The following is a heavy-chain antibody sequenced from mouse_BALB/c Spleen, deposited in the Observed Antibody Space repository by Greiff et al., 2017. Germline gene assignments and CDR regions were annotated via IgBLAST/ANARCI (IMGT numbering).Heavy chain of an antibody. J-gene: IGHJ4*01. Sequence: EVNVVESGGGLVKPGGSLKLSCAASGFTFSDYYMYWVRQTPEKRLEWVATISDGGSYTYYPDSVKGRFTIARDNAKNNLYLQMSSLKSEDTAMYYCAGGYYYGSSSSYAMDYWGQGTSVTVSS. CDR1: GFTFSDYY. CDR2: ISDGGSYT. D-gene: IGHD1-1*01. V-gene: IGHV5-4*02. CDR3: AGGYYYGSSSSYAMDY.